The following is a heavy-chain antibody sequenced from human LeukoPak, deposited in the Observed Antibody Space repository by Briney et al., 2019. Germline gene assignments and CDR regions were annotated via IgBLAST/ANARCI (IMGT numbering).Heavy chain of an antibody. J-gene: IGHJ4*02. V-gene: IGHV1-46*01. CDR1: GYTFTSDY. Sequence: GASVKVSCKASGYTFTSDYMHWVRQAPGQGLDWMGIINPSGDSTSYAQKFQGRVTMTRDTSTSTVYMELSSLRSEDTAVYYCARGQNHSGGFDYWGQGTLVTVSS. D-gene: IGHD2-21*01. CDR3: ARGQNHSGGFDY. CDR2: INPSGDST.